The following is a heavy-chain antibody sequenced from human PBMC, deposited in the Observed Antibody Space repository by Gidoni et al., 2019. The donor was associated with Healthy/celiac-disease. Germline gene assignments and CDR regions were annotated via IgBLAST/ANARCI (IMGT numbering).Heavy chain of an antibody. D-gene: IGHD2-21*02. J-gene: IGHJ4*02. CDR3: AKGIVVVPAVNFLDY. Sequence: EVPLFESGGGLVQPGGSLRLSCAASGFTFTSYALSWVRQAPGKGLEWVSGIGGSGCRTYYADSVKGRFTISRDNPENTLYLQMNSLRAEDTAVYYCAKGIVVVPAVNFLDYWGQGTLVTVSS. CDR2: IGGSGCRT. CDR1: GFTFTSYA. V-gene: IGHV3-23*01.